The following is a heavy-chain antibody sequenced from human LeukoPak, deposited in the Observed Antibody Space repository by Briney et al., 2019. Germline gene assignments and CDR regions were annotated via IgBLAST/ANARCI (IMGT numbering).Heavy chain of an antibody. V-gene: IGHV3-11*04. CDR3: ARAAGPRRNWFDP. Sequence: GGSLRLSCTASGFTFSDYYMSWIRQAPGKGLEWVSYISSSSSTIYYADSVKGRFTNSRDNAKNSLYLQMNSLRAEDTAVYYCARAAGPRRNWFDPWGQGTLVTVSS. CDR1: GFTFSDYY. J-gene: IGHJ5*02. CDR2: ISSSSSTI.